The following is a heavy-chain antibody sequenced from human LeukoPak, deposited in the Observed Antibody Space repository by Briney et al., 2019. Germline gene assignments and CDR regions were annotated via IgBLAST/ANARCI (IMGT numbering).Heavy chain of an antibody. Sequence: ASVKVPCKVSGYTLTELSMHWVRQAPGQGFEWMGGIIPIFGTADYAQKFQGRVTITADQSTSTTYMALSSLKSEDTATYYCTTRACHAGGCSSSFYYYYGLHFWGQGTTVSVSS. CDR2: IIPIFGTA. CDR3: TTRACHAGGCSSSFYYYYGLHF. J-gene: IGHJ6*02. D-gene: IGHD3-16*01. CDR1: GYTLTELS. V-gene: IGHV1-69*13.